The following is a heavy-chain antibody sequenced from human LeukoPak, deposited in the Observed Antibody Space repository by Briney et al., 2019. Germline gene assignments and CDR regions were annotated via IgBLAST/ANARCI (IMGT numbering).Heavy chain of an antibody. D-gene: IGHD6-13*01. CDR1: SGSISSYD. J-gene: IGHJ2*01. V-gene: IGHV4-4*07. CDR3: ARLTSSWYQDWYFDL. CDR2: IYTSGSP. Sequence: SETLSLTCTVPSGSISSYDWSWIRQPAGKGLEWIGRIYTSGSPNYNPSLKSRVTMSVDTSKNQFSLKLSSVTAADTAVYYCARLTSSWYQDWYFDLWGGGTLVTVSS.